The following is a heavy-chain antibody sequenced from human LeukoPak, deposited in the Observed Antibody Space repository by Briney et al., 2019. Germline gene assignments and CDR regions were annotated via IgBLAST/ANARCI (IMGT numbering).Heavy chain of an antibody. CDR3: ARIPSDGYSYYY. CDR1: GYTFTNYD. J-gene: IGHJ4*02. D-gene: IGHD5-24*01. CDR2: MNPNSGKT. V-gene: IGHV1-8*01. Sequence: ASVKVSCKASGYTFTNYDINWVRLATGQGLEWMGWMNPNSGKTGYAQKFQGRITMTMDPSISTAYMEVSSLRSEDTAVYYCARIPSDGYSYYYWGQGTLVTVSS.